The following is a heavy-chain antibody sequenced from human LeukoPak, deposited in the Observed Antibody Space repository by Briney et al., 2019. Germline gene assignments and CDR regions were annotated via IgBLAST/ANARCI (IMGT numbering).Heavy chain of an antibody. D-gene: IGHD4-17*01. CDR1: GFIFRSHG. Sequence: GGSLRLSYAGSGFIFRSHGMTWVRQAPGRGLEWVSYISPGGNTIYYADSMKGRFTVSRDDAKNSLSLHMNSLRAEDTAVYYCARVRGPTVTTMYFDYWGQGTLVTVSS. J-gene: IGHJ4*02. CDR2: ISPGGNTI. V-gene: IGHV3-48*04. CDR3: ARVRGPTVTTMYFDY.